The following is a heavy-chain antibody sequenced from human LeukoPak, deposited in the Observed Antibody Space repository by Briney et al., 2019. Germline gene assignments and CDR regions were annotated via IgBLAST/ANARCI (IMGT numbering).Heavy chain of an antibody. CDR1: GGTFSSYA. J-gene: IGHJ4*02. CDR3: ARAPLDSSGYYYGYYFDY. Sequence: GASVKVSCKASGGTFSSYAISWVRQAPGQGLEWMGGIIPIFGTANYAQKFQGRVTTTADESTSTAYMELSSLRSEDTAVYYCARAPLDSSGYYYGYYFDYWGQGTLVTVSS. CDR2: IIPIFGTA. D-gene: IGHD3-22*01. V-gene: IGHV1-69*13.